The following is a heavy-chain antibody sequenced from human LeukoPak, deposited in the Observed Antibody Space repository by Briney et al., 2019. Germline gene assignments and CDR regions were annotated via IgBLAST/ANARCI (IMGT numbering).Heavy chain of an antibody. CDR3: ARVTRCDAFDI. CDR1: GFTFSSYA. V-gene: IGHV3-64*01. Sequence: GGSLRLSCAAFGFTFSSYAMHWVRQAPGKGLEYVSAISSNGGSTYYANSVKGRFTISRDNSKNTLYLQMGSLRAEDMAVYYCARVTRCDAFDIWGRGTMVTVSS. CDR2: ISSNGGST. J-gene: IGHJ3*02.